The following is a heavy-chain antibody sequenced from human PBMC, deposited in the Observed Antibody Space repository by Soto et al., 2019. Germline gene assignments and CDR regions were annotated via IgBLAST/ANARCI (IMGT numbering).Heavy chain of an antibody. V-gene: IGHV4-31*03. CDR1: GGSISSGGYY. CDR2: IYYSGST. J-gene: IGHJ3*02. D-gene: IGHD3-10*01. CDR3: ASWYYYGSGKSPDAFDI. Sequence: QVQLQESGPGLVKPSQTLSLTCTVSGGSISSGGYYWSWIRQHPGKGMEWIGYIYYSGSTYYNPSLKSRVTISVDTSKNQFSLKLSSVTAADTAVYYCASWYYYGSGKSPDAFDIWGQGTMVTVSS.